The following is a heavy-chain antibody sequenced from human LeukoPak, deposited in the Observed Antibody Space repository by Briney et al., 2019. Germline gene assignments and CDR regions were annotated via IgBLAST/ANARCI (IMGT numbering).Heavy chain of an antibody. V-gene: IGHV3-7*01. CDR3: ARLSGDITVFDL. Sequence: GSLRLSCAASGFTFSSYLMSWVRQAPGKGLEWVATIKRDGSEKYYVDSVKGRFTVSRDNAKNSLYLQMNSLRADDTAVYYCARLSGDITVFDLWGQGTLVTVSS. CDR2: IKRDGSEK. CDR1: GFTFSSYL. J-gene: IGHJ4*02. D-gene: IGHD7-27*01.